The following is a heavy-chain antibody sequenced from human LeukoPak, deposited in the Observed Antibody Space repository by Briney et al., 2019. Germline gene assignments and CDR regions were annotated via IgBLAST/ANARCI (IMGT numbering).Heavy chain of an antibody. CDR2: ISGSGGST. V-gene: IGHV3-23*01. D-gene: IGHD6-19*01. CDR1: GFTFSSYA. J-gene: IGHJ4*02. CDR3: ARDRSGWDNHFDY. Sequence: GGSLRLSCAASGFTFSSYAMSWVRQAPGKGLEWVSAISGSGGSTYYADSVKGRFTISRDDSKNTLYLQMNSLRAEDTAVYYCARDRSGWDNHFDYWGQGTLVTVSS.